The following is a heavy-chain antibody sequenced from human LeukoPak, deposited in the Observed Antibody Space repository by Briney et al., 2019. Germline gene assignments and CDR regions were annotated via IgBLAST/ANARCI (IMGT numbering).Heavy chain of an antibody. CDR1: GFTFSSYA. V-gene: IGHV3-23*01. J-gene: IGHJ4*02. CDR2: ISGSGGST. CDR3: AKVEENYYDSSGYYDY. Sequence: GGSLRLSCAASGFTFSSYAMRWVRQTPGKGLEWVSAISGSGGSTYYADSVKGRFTISRDNSKNTLYLQMNSLRAEDTAVYYCAKVEENYYDSSGYYDYWGQGTLVTVSS. D-gene: IGHD3-22*01.